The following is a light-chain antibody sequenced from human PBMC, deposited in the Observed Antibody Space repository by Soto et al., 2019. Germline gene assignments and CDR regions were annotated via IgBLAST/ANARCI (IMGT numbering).Light chain of an antibody. Sequence: EIVLTQSPATLSLSPGERATLSCRASQSVSSYLAWYQQKPGQAPRLLIYDASNRATGIPARFSGSGSGTDFTLTIGSLEPEDFAVYYCQQRSNPFTVGPWTKVDMK. V-gene: IGKV3-11*01. J-gene: IGKJ3*01. CDR1: QSVSSY. CDR3: QQRSNPFT. CDR2: DAS.